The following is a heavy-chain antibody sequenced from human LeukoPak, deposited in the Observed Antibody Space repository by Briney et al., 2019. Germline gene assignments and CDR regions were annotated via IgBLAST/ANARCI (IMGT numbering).Heavy chain of an antibody. J-gene: IGHJ5*02. CDR3: AKNGRYFDWLFPGWFDP. D-gene: IGHD3-9*01. Sequence: GGSLRLSCAASGFTFSSYAMSWVRQAPGKGLEWVSAISGSGGSTYYADSVKGRFTISRDNSKNTLYLQMNSLRAEDTAVYYCAKNGRYFDWLFPGWFDPWGQGTLVTVSS. CDR2: ISGSGGST. V-gene: IGHV3-23*01. CDR1: GFTFSSYA.